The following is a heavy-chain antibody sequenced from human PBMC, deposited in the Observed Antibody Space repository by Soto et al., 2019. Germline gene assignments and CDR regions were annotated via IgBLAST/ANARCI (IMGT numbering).Heavy chain of an antibody. Sequence: QVQLVQSGGEVKRPGASVKVSCKTSGYTFSNYGITWVRQAPGQPLEWLGWISLYSDGTNYAQKFQGRVAMTTDTSTTTAYMELRSLRSDDTAVYYCARVVPGAEAWFGPWXQGTLX. V-gene: IGHV1-18*01. D-gene: IGHD2-2*01. J-gene: IGHJ5*02. CDR3: ARVVPGAEAWFGP. CDR1: GYTFSNYG. CDR2: ISLYSDGT.